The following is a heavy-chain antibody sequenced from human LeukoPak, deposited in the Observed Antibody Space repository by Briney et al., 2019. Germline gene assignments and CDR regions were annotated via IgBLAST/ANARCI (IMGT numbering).Heavy chain of an antibody. D-gene: IGHD3-16*01. CDR1: GSTFSNAW. Sequence: PGGSLRLSCAASGSTFSNAWMSWVRQAPGKGLEWVGRIKSKTDGGTTDYAAPVKGRFTISRDDSKNTLYLQTNSLKTEDTAVYYCTTVISPNRQSRWGYFQHWGQGTLVTVSS. V-gene: IGHV3-15*01. J-gene: IGHJ1*01. CDR3: TTVISPNRQSRWGYFQH. CDR2: IKSKTDGGTT.